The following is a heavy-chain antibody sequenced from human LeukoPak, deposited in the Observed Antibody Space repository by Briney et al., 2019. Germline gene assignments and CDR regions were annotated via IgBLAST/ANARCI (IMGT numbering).Heavy chain of an antibody. Sequence: GASVKVSCKASGGTFSSYAISWVRQAPGQGLEWMGRIIPILGIANYAQKFQGRVTITADKSTSTAYMELSSLRSEDTAVYYCARAHFAETSIFGVVIPDWFDPWGQGTLVTASS. CDR2: IIPILGIA. CDR3: ARAHFAETSIFGVVIPDWFDP. J-gene: IGHJ5*02. CDR1: GGTFSSYA. D-gene: IGHD3-3*01. V-gene: IGHV1-69*04.